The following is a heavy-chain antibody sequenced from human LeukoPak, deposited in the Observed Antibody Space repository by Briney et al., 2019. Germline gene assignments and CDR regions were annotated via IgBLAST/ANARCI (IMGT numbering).Heavy chain of an antibody. V-gene: IGHV3-74*01. CDR2: INSDGSSA. J-gene: IGHJ4*02. D-gene: IGHD5-18*01. CDR3: ARPGRGYSYGSFDS. Sequence: PGGSLRLSCAASGFTFSSYWMHWVRQAPGKGLVWVSGINSDGSSATYADSVKGLFTISRDNAKNTLYLQMNSLRAEDTAVYYCARPGRGYSYGSFDSWGQGTLVTVSS. CDR1: GFTFSSYW.